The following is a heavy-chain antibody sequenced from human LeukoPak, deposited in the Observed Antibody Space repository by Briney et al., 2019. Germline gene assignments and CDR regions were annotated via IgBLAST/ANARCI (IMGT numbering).Heavy chain of an antibody. CDR2: IYYSGST. D-gene: IGHD5-12*01. J-gene: IGHJ4*02. Sequence: SQTLSLTCTVSGGSISSGGYYWSWIRQHPGKGLEWIGYIYYSGSTYYNPSLKSRVTISVDTSKNQFSLKLSSVTAADTAVYYCARVRWLRSEYYFDYWGQGTLVTVSS. CDR3: ARVRWLRSEYYFDY. V-gene: IGHV4-31*03. CDR1: GGSISSGGYY.